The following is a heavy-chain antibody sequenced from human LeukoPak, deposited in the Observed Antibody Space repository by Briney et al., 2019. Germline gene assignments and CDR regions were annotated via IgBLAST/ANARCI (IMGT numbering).Heavy chain of an antibody. D-gene: IGHD2-2*01. Sequence: SETLSLTCTVSGDSISSSNYYWGWIRQPPGKGLEWIGHIYYSGSTYYNPSLKSRVTISVDTSKNQFSLKLSSVTAADTAVYYCARGRGVVVPAAPRQGYYYYYYMDVWGKGTTVTVSS. V-gene: IGHV4-39*07. J-gene: IGHJ6*03. CDR3: ARGRGVVVPAAPRQGYYYYYYMDV. CDR1: GDSISSSNYY. CDR2: IYYSGST.